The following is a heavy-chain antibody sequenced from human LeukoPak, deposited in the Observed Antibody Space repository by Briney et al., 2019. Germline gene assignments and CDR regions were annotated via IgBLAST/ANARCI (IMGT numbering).Heavy chain of an antibody. CDR2: ISYTGST. D-gene: IGHD6-19*01. J-gene: IGHJ4*02. CDR1: GDSITGYY. CDR3: VREPSSSGWLAY. Sequence: PSETLSLTCTVSGDSITGYYWSWIRQPPGKGLEWIAYISYTGSTNYNPSLRGRVTISLDTSANQFSLKFSSVTTTDTAVYYCVREPSSSGWLAYWGQGALVTVSS. V-gene: IGHV4-59*13.